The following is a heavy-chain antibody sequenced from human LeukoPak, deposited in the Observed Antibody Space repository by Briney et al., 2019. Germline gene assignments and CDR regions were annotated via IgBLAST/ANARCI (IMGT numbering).Heavy chain of an antibody. D-gene: IGHD4-11*01. CDR2: IKQDGSEK. CDR1: GFTFSSYW. V-gene: IGHV3-7*01. CDR3: ARDRTGQQLISRKEYYYMDV. J-gene: IGHJ6*03. Sequence: GGSLRLSCAASGFTFSSYWMNWVRQAPGKGLEWVANIKQDGSEKYYVDSVKGRFTISRDNAKNSLYLQMNSLRAEDTAVYYCARDRTGQQLISRKEYYYMDVWGKGTTVTISS.